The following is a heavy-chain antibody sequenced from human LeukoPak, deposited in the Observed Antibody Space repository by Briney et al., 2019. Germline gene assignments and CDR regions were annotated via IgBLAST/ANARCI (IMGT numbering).Heavy chain of an antibody. Sequence: SETLSLTCTVSGASISSSSYYWGWIRQPPGKGLEWIGSIYYSGSTYYNPSLKSRVTISVDTSKNEFSLKLGSVTAADTAVYYCARQMGATWVYFESWGQGTLVTVSS. J-gene: IGHJ4*02. CDR1: GASISSSSYY. CDR3: ARQMGATWVYFES. D-gene: IGHD1-26*01. CDR2: IYYSGST. V-gene: IGHV4-39*07.